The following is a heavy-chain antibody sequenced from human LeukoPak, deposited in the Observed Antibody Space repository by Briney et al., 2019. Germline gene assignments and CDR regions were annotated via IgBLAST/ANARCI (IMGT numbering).Heavy chain of an antibody. D-gene: IGHD6-6*01. CDR3: AKDLFSSSSPRYYFDY. J-gene: IGHJ4*02. CDR1: GFTFSSYG. Sequence: GGSLRLSCAASGFTFSSYGMHWVRQAPGKGLEWVAVIWYDGSNKYYADSVKGRFTIPRDNSKNTLYLQMNSLRAEDTAVYYCAKDLFSSSSPRYYFDYWGQGTLVTVSS. CDR2: IWYDGSNK. V-gene: IGHV3-33*06.